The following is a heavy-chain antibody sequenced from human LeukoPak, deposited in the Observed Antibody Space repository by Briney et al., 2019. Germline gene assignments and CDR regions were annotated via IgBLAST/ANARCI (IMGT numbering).Heavy chain of an antibody. D-gene: IGHD5-12*01. J-gene: IGHJ4*02. CDR2: ISRSGSTI. CDR3: ASGYDLPY. Sequence: GVSLRLSCAASTFTFSNYEMNWVRQAPGKGLEWISYISRSGSTIYYADSVKGRFTISRDNAKNSLYLQMNSLRAEDTAVYYCASGYDLPYWGQGTLVTVSS. V-gene: IGHV3-48*03. CDR1: TFTFSNYE.